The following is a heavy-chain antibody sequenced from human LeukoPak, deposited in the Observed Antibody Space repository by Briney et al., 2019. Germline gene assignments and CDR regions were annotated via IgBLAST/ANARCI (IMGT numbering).Heavy chain of an antibody. J-gene: IGHJ4*02. CDR3: AKDSYSKGDY. CDR2: IKNDGTVK. CDR1: GFTFSSYW. Sequence: GGSLRLSCAASGFTFSSYWMTWVRQAPGKGLEWVANIKNDGTVKNYVDSVKGRFTISRDNAKNSLYLQMNSLRAEDTAVYYCAKDSYSKGDYWGQGVLVTVSS. D-gene: IGHD6-13*01. V-gene: IGHV3-7*01.